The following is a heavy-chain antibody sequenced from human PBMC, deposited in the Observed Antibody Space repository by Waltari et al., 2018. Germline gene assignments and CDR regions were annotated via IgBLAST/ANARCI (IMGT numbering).Heavy chain of an antibody. J-gene: IGHJ6*03. CDR1: GGSISSHY. Sequence: QVQLQESGPGLVKPSETLSLTCTVSGGSISSHYWRWIRQPPGKGLEWIGYIYYSGSTNYNPSLKSRVTISVDTSKNQFSLKLSSVTAADTAVYYCARDDYYYYYMDVWGKGTTVTVSS. CDR2: IYYSGST. CDR3: ARDDYYYYYMDV. V-gene: IGHV4-59*11.